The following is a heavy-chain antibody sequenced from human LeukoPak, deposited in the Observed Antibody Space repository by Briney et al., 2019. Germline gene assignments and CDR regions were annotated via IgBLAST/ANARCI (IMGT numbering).Heavy chain of an antibody. Sequence: PSETLSLTCSVRGDSITRTSYFWGWFRQPPGRGLEWIGSIYYSGSIYYNPSLESRVTISIDTSKNQFSLKLSSVTAADTAVYYCARRVRGVIIDGNSWFDPWGQGTLVTVSS. J-gene: IGHJ5*02. CDR3: ARRVRGVIIDGNSWFDP. CDR2: IYYSGSI. D-gene: IGHD3-10*01. CDR1: GDSITRTSYF. V-gene: IGHV4-39*07.